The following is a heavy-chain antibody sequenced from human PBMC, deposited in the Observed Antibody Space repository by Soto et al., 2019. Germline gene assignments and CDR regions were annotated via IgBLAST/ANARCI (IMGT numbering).Heavy chain of an antibody. Sequence: GGSLRLSCAASGFTFSSYTMSWVRQAPGKGLEWLSFIYTGGSTYYADSVKGRFTISRDDSKNTVYLQMNSLRADDTAVYYCAGDPPRTFDFGLDVGGQGTTVTVFS. CDR1: GFTFSSYT. CDR2: IYTGGST. J-gene: IGHJ6*02. CDR3: AGDPPRTFDFGLDV. V-gene: IGHV3-66*01. D-gene: IGHD3-3*01.